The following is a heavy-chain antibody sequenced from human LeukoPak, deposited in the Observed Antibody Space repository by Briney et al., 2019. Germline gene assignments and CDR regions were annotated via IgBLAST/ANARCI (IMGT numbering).Heavy chain of an antibody. V-gene: IGHV3-21*01. CDR3: AKEGYSRGYYSYYYMDV. CDR2: ITTSSSYI. Sequence: KPGGSLRLSCAASGFTFSSYTMNWVRQAPGKGLEWVSSITTSSSYIYYADSVKGRFTISRDNSKNTLYVQMNSLRAEDTAVYYCAKEGYSRGYYSYYYMDVWGKGTTVTVSS. J-gene: IGHJ6*03. CDR1: GFTFSSYT. D-gene: IGHD6-13*01.